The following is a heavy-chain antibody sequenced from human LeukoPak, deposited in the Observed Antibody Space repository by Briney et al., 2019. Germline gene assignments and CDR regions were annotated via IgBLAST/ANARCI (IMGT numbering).Heavy chain of an antibody. D-gene: IGHD6-19*01. V-gene: IGHV1-3*01. Sequence: ASVKVSCKASGYTFRAYAIHWVRQAPGQRFEWMGWIDADNGDTRYSLRFQGRVTITRDTSASTVYMELSSLRSEDTAVYYCARGSTSDWPLDHWGQGTLVTISS. CDR2: IDADNGDT. J-gene: IGHJ4*02. CDR1: GYTFRAYA. CDR3: ARGSTSDWPLDH.